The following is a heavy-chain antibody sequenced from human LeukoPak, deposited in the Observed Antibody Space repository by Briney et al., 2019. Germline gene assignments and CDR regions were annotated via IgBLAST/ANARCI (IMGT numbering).Heavy chain of an antibody. CDR3: AMFGEATYYYYGMDV. J-gene: IGHJ6*02. Sequence: GVSLRLSCAASGFTFSSYGMHWVRQAPGKGLEWVAFIRYDGSNKYYADSVKGRFTISRDNSKNTLYLQMNSLRAEDTAVYYCAMFGEATYYYYGMDVWGQGTTVTVSS. V-gene: IGHV3-30*02. CDR2: IRYDGSNK. D-gene: IGHD3-10*02. CDR1: GFTFSSYG.